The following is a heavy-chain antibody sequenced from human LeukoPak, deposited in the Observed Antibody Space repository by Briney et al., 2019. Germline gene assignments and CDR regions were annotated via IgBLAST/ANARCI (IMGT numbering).Heavy chain of an antibody. Sequence: SETLSLTCTVSGGSISSYYWSWIRQPPGKGREWIGYLYYSGSANYNPSLESRVTISVDTSKNQFSLRLSSVPAADTAVYYCARGNYLFGVDVWGQGTTVTVSS. V-gene: IGHV4-59*01. D-gene: IGHD1-1*01. J-gene: IGHJ6*02. CDR2: LYYSGSA. CDR3: ARGNYLFGVDV. CDR1: GGSISSYY.